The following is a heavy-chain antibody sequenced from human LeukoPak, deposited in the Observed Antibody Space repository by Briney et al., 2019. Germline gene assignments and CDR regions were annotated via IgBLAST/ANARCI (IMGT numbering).Heavy chain of an antibody. J-gene: IGHJ6*03. CDR1: GGTFSSYA. D-gene: IGHD5-24*01. CDR3: ATTDGYPYYYYYMDV. V-gene: IGHV1-69*13. CDR2: IIPIFGTA. Sequence: SVKVSCKASGGTFSSYAISWVRQAPGQGLEWMGGIIPIFGTANYAQKFQGRVTITADESTSTAYMELSSLRSEDTAVYYCATTDGYPYYYYYMDVWGKGTTVTISS.